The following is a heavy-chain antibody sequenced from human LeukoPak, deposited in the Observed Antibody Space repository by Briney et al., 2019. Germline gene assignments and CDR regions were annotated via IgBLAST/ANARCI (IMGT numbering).Heavy chain of an antibody. CDR2: IYHSGST. D-gene: IGHD3-22*01. CDR1: GYSISSGYY. J-gene: IGHJ4*02. V-gene: IGHV4-38-2*01. Sequence: SETLSLTCAVSGYSISSGYYWGWIRQPPGKGLEWIGSIYHSGSTYYNPSLKSRVTISVDTSKNQFFLKLSSVTAADTAVYYCARQDDSSGYSYWGQGTLVTVSS. CDR3: ARQDDSSGYSY.